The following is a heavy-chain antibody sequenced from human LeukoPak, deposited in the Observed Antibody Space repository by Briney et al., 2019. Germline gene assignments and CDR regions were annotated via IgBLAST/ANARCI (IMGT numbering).Heavy chain of an antibody. CDR2: ISSNGGSI. J-gene: IGHJ4*02. CDR1: GFTFSSYA. CDR3: ARAHTAMVGYDY. D-gene: IGHD5-18*01. Sequence: GGSLRLSCAASGFTFSSYAMHWVRQAPGKGLEYVSAISSNGGSIYYANSVKGRFTISRDNSKNTLYLQMGSLRAEDMAVYYCARAHTAMVGYDYWGQGTLVTVSS. V-gene: IGHV3-64*01.